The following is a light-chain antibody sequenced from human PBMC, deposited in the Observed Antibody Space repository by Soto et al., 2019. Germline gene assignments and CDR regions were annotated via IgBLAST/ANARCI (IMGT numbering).Light chain of an antibody. V-gene: IGLV2-14*01. Sequence: QSALTQPASVSGSPGQSITISCTGTSSDVGAFNYVSWYQQHPGKAPKLMIYDVSNRPSGVSNRFSGSKSGNPASLSISGLQVEDEADYYCNSYTSSTTSYIFGTGTKVTVL. CDR2: DVS. CDR1: SSDVGAFNY. CDR3: NSYTSSTTSYI. J-gene: IGLJ1*01.